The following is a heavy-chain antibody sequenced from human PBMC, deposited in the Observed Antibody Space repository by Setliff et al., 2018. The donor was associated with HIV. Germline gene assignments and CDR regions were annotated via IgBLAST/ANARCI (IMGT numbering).Heavy chain of an antibody. CDR2: ITYSGSA. Sequence: SETLSLTCTVSGESISGSSYSWGWFRQPPGKGPEWIGSITYSGSARYNPSLKSRVAISVDMSKNQFSLRVTSLTAADTAVYYCARDQTSNGDFDYWGQGTLVTVSS. CDR3: ARDQTSNGDFDY. J-gene: IGHJ4*02. CDR1: GESISGSSYS. V-gene: IGHV4-39*07. D-gene: IGHD4-17*01.